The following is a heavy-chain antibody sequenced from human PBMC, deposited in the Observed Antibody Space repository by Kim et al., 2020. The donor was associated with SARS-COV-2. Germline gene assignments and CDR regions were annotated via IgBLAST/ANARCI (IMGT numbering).Heavy chain of an antibody. CDR1: GYSFSSFE. V-gene: IGHV1-8*01. D-gene: IGHD3-10*01. CDR3: ARSMVRGVRHGMDV. J-gene: IGHJ6*02. Sequence: ASVKVSCKASGYSFSSFEITWVRQATGQGLEWMGWMNPSSSKTGYAQKFQGRVTMTGNTSISTAYMEVSSLTSEDTAIYFCARSMVRGVRHGMDVWGQGTTVIVSS. CDR2: MNPSSSKT.